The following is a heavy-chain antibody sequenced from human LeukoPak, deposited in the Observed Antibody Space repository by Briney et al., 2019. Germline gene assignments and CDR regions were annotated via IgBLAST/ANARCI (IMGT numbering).Heavy chain of an antibody. CDR1: GGSFSGYY. V-gene: IGHV4-34*01. CDR2: INHSGST. CDR3: ARSSGYDILTGYFGP. J-gene: IGHJ5*02. Sequence: KPSETLSLTCAVYGGSFSGYYWSWIRQPPGKGREWIGEINHSGSTNYNPSLKSRVTISVDTSKNQFSLKLSSVTAADTAVYYCARSSGYDILTGYFGPWGQGTLVTVSS. D-gene: IGHD3-9*01.